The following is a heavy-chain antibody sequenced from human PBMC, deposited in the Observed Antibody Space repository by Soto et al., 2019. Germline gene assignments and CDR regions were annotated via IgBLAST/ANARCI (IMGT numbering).Heavy chain of an antibody. J-gene: IGHJ2*01. V-gene: IGHV3-53*01. CDR3: ARGGWNFYL. CDR2: IYSGGST. D-gene: IGHD3-16*01. CDR1: GFTVSSNY. Sequence: EVQLVESGGGLIQPGGSLRLSCAASGFTVSSNYMSWVRQAPGKGLEWVSVIYSGGSTYYADSVKGRFTISRDNSKNTLYLQMNSLRTANSAVYHFARGGWNFYLWGRGTLVTVSS.